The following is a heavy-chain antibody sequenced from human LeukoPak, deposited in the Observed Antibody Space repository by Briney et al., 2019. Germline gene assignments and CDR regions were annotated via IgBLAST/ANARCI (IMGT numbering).Heavy chain of an antibody. D-gene: IGHD2-15*01. Sequence: SETLSLTCTVSGGSISSSSYYWGWIRQPPGKGLEWIGEINHSGSTDYNPSLKSRVTISVDTSKNQFSLKLSSVTAADTAVYYCARSVAATPYYFDYWGQGTLVTVSS. CDR1: GGSISSSSYY. CDR2: INHSGST. J-gene: IGHJ4*02. V-gene: IGHV4-39*07. CDR3: ARSVAATPYYFDY.